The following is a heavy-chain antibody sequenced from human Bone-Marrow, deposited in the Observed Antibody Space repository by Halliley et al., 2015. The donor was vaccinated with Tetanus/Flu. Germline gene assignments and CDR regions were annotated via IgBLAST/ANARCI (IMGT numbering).Heavy chain of an antibody. CDR2: ILYDGSDK. Sequence: VAVILYDGSDKNHADSVKGRFIISRDNSKNTLYLQMNSLRAEDTAVYYCAKGDDFWNDYSVFDYWGQGTLVTVSS. J-gene: IGHJ4*02. D-gene: IGHD3-3*01. CDR3: AKGDDFWNDYSVFDY. V-gene: IGHV3-30*18.